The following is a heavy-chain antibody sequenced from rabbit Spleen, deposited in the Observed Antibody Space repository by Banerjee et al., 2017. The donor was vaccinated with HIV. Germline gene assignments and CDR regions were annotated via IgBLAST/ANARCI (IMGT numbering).Heavy chain of an antibody. CDR1: GLSFSSNW. V-gene: IGHV1S45*01. Sequence: LEESGGGLVKPGGTLPLTCTVSGLSFSSNWICWVRQAPGKGLELIACIDTNDGDTDCANWPKGRFTISKSSSTTVTLQMTSLTAADTATYFCARDLDGVIGWNFGWWGPGTLVTVS. J-gene: IGHJ4*01. D-gene: IGHD1-1*01. CDR2: IDTNDGDT. CDR3: ARDLDGVIGWNFGW.